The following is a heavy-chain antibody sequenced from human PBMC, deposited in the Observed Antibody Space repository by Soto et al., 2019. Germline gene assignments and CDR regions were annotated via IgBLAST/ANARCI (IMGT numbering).Heavy chain of an antibody. Sequence: ASVKVSCKASGYTFTSYDINWVRQATGQGLEWMGWMNPNSGNTGYAQKFQGRVTMTRNTSISTAYMELSSLRSEDTAVYYCARKAVYYSSPHYYYMDVWGKGTTVTVSS. J-gene: IGHJ6*03. CDR2: MNPNSGNT. CDR1: GYTFTSYD. CDR3: ARKAVYYSSPHYYYMDV. V-gene: IGHV1-8*01. D-gene: IGHD6-13*01.